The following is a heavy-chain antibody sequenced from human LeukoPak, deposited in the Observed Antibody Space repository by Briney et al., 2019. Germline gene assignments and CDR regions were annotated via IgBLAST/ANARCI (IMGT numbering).Heavy chain of an antibody. D-gene: IGHD6-19*01. CDR1: GFTFSSYS. CDR2: ISSSSSYI. J-gene: IGHJ6*03. V-gene: IGHV3-21*04. CDR3: AKEGWYGTHTPYWYMDV. Sequence: GGSLRLSCAASGFTFSSYSMNWVRQAPGKGLEWVSSISSSSSYIYYADSVKGRFTISRDNAKNSLYLQMNSLRAEDTALYYCAKEGWYGTHTPYWYMDVWGKGTTVTVSS.